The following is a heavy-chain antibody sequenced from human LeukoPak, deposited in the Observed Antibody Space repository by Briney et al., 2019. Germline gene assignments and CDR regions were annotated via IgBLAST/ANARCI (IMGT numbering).Heavy chain of an antibody. D-gene: IGHD3-22*01. Sequence: PGGSLRLSCAAPGFTFSSYEMNWVRQAPGKGLEWVSAISSNGGSTYYADSVKGRFAISRDNSKNTLYLQMSSLRAEDTAVYYCVKEGDYYDSGGYYDYWGQGTLVTVSS. V-gene: IGHV3-64D*06. J-gene: IGHJ4*02. CDR3: VKEGDYYDSGGYYDY. CDR1: GFTFSSYE. CDR2: ISSNGGST.